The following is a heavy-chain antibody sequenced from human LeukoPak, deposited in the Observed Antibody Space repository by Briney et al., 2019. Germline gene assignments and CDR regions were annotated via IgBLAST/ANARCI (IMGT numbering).Heavy chain of an antibody. D-gene: IGHD6-13*01. CDR2: ISSTNAYT. J-gene: IGHJ4*02. CDR1: GFTFSDFS. V-gene: IGHV3-11*03. CDR3: AKAPGSSWAAFDS. Sequence: GGSLRLSCAAPGFTFSDFSMSWIRQAPGKGLEWISYISSTNAYTNYADSLKGRFSISRDNSKNTVYLQMNSLRAEDTALYYCAKAPGSSWAAFDSWGQGTLVTVSS.